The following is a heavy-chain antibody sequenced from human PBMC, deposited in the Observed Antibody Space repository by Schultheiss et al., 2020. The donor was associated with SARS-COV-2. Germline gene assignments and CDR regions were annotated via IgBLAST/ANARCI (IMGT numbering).Heavy chain of an antibody. V-gene: IGHV4-59*12. D-gene: IGHD2-21*01. CDR3: ARFVVVRALPEWSWFDP. J-gene: IGHJ5*02. CDR1: GGSISSYY. Sequence: SETLSLTCTVSGGSISSYYWSWIRQPPGKGLEWIGHINHGGTTNYNPSLESRVTLSIDGSQNQFSLSLNSVTAADTAVYYCARFVVVRALPEWSWFDPWGQGTLVTVSS. CDR2: INHGGTT.